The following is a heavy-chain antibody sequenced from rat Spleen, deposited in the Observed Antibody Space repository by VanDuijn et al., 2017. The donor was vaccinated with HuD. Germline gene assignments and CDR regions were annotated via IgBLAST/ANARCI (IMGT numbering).Heavy chain of an antibody. Sequence: EVQLVESGGGSVQPGRSLKLSCAASGFTFSNYDMAWVRQAPTKGLEWVTSISPSGGATYYRDSVKGRFTVSRDNAKNTLYLQLDSLRSEDTATYYCVRQDTSGYSNWFAYWGQGTLVTVSS. D-gene: IGHD4-3*01. J-gene: IGHJ3*01. CDR2: ISPSGGAT. V-gene: IGHV5S13*01. CDR1: GFTFSNYD. CDR3: VRQDTSGYSNWFAY.